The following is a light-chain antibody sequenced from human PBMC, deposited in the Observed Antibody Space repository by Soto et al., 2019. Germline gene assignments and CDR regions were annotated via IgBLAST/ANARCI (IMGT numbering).Light chain of an antibody. J-gene: IGKJ5*01. CDR3: QQYSNWPPIT. Sequence: EIVMTQSPVTLSVSPGERATLSCRASQSVSTNLAWYQQKPGQAPRVLIYGASTRATNIPARFSGSGSGTDFTLTISSLQSEDFAVYYCQQYSNWPPITFGQRTRLEIK. V-gene: IGKV3-15*01. CDR1: QSVSTN. CDR2: GAS.